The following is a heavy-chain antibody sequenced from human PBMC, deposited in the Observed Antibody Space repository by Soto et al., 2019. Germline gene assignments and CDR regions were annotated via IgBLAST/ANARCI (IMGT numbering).Heavy chain of an antibody. Sequence: LRLSCAASGFTFSSYGMHWVRQAPGKGLEWVAVIWYDGSNKYYADSVKGRFTISRDNSKNTLYLQMNSLRAEDTAVYYCAREWGIVVPAAKRYYGMDVWGQGTTVTVSS. CDR2: IWYDGSNK. CDR1: GFTFSSYG. D-gene: IGHD2-2*01. V-gene: IGHV3-33*01. CDR3: AREWGIVVPAAKRYYGMDV. J-gene: IGHJ6*02.